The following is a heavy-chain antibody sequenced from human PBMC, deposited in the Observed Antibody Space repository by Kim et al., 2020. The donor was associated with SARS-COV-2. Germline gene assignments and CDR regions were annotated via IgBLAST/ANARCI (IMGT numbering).Heavy chain of an antibody. V-gene: IGHV3-13*01. Sequence: GGSLRLSCAASGFTFSSYDMHWVRQPTGKGLEWVSAIGTAGDTYYPGSVKGRFTISRENAKNSLYLQMNSLRAGDTAVSYCARANYGDHYYYYYGMDVWGQGTTATVS. CDR2: IGTAGDT. D-gene: IGHD4-17*01. CDR1: GFTFSSYD. J-gene: IGHJ6*02. CDR3: ARANYGDHYYYYYGMDV.